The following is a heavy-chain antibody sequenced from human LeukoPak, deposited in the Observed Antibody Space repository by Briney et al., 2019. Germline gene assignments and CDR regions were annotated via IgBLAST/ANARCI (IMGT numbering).Heavy chain of an antibody. J-gene: IGHJ4*02. CDR2: ISSSGSTI. CDR3: ARDFWGLDY. Sequence: PGGSLRLSCAASGFTFSSYEMNWVRQAPGKGLEWVSYISSSGSTIYYADSVKGRFTVSRGNAKNSLYLQMNSLRAEDTAVYFCARDFWGLDYWGQGTQVTVSS. D-gene: IGHD7-27*01. CDR1: GFTFSSYE. V-gene: IGHV3-48*03.